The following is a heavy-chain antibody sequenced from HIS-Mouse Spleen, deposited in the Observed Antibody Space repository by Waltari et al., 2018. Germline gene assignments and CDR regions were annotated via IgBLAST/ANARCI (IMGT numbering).Heavy chain of an antibody. CDR3: AEVDGTTHAFDI. D-gene: IGHD1-26*01. V-gene: IGHV1-2*02. CDR2: INPNSGGT. Sequence: QVQLVQSGAEVKKPGASVKVSCKASGYTFTGYYMHWVRQAPGQGLEWMGWINPNSGGTNDEQKFQGRVTMTRDTSISTAYMELSRLRSDDTAVYYCAEVDGTTHAFDIWGQGTMVTVSS. CDR1: GYTFTGYY. J-gene: IGHJ3*02.